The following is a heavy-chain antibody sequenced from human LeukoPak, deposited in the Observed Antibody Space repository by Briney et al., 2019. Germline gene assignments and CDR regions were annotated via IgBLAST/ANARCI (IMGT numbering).Heavy chain of an antibody. CDR2: INRDGRST. D-gene: IGHD5-18*01. Sequence: PGGSLRLSCAASGFTFSNYWMHWVRQAPGKGLVWVSRINRDGRSTNYADSVKGRFTISRDNAKNTVFLQMNSLRAEDTAVYYCAASLRGYSYGGSCHYWGQGTLVTVSS. CDR1: GFTFSNYW. V-gene: IGHV3-74*01. CDR3: AASLRGYSYGGSCHY. J-gene: IGHJ4*02.